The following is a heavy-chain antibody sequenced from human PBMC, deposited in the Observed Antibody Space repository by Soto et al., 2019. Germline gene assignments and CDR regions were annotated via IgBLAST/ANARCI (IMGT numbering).Heavy chain of an antibody. CDR3: ARGRTVRNYADDSSDYFYFFDY. Sequence: SEPLSLTCTVSGDSISTFYWGWMRQSPGKELEWIGYVYYTGSTNYNPSLKSRVTISVDRSKNQFSLKLTSANAADTAVYYCARGRTVRNYADDSSDYFYFFDYWGQGTQGTVSS. J-gene: IGHJ4*02. CDR1: GDSISTFY. V-gene: IGHV4-59*01. D-gene: IGHD3-22*01. CDR2: VYYTGST.